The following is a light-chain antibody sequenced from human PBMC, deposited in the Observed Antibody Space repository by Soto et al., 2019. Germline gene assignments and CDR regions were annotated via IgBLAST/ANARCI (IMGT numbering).Light chain of an antibody. CDR3: MQGLQTFYT. J-gene: IGKJ2*01. CDR1: QSLLHRNGYNY. CDR2: LGS. V-gene: IGKV2-28*01. Sequence: DLVMTQSPLTLPVTPGEPASISCRSSQSLLHRNGYNYLDWYLQKPGQSPQLLIYLGSNRASGVPDRFSGSGSGTDFTLKISRVEAEDVGVYYCMQGLQTFYTFGQGTKLEIK.